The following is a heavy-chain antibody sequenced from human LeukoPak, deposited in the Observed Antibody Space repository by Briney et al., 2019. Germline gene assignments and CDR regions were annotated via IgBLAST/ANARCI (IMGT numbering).Heavy chain of an antibody. V-gene: IGHV3-74*01. CDR2: INEDGSTT. D-gene: IGHD4-23*01. CDR1: RVTLNSDW. Sequence: VGALRLSCVGSRVTLNSDWMHSGREAPGKGLVWGGGINEDGSTTNHAESVRGRFTISRDKAKNTLYLQMNSLRAEDTAIYYCARDFGGNSAYWGQGTLVTVSS. CDR3: ARDFGGNSAY. J-gene: IGHJ4*02.